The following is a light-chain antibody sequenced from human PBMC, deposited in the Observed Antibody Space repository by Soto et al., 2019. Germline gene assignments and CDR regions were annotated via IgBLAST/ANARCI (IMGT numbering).Light chain of an antibody. CDR3: TSYAGGNNV. CDR1: SSDVCGYNY. Sequence: QSALTQPPSASWSPGQSVTISCTGTSSDVCGYNYVSWYQQNPGKVPKLMIYEVNKRPSGVPDRFSVSKSGNTASLTVSGLQAEDEADYYCTSYAGGNNVFGTGNQLTVL. CDR2: EVN. J-gene: IGLJ1*01. V-gene: IGLV2-8*01.